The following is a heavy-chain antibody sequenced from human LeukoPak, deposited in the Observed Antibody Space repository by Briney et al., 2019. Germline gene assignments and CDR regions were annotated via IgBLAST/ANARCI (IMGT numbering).Heavy chain of an antibody. CDR1: GYTFTGYY. D-gene: IGHD3-9*01. CDR2: INTNSGGT. CDR3: ARGSGRVLRYFDWLPGGAAY. J-gene: IGHJ4*02. Sequence: ASVKVSCKASGYTFTGYYMHWVRQAPGQGLEWMGWINTNSGGTNYAQKFQGRVTMTRDTSISTAYMELSRLRSDDTAVYYCARGSGRVLRYFDWLPGGAAYWGQGTLVTVSS. V-gene: IGHV1-2*02.